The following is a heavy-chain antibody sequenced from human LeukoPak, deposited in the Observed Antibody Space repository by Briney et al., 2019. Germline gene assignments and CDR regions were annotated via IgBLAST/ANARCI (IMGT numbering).Heavy chain of an antibody. CDR2: IYHSGST. CDR3: ARLNYDRTSVS. CDR1: GYSISSGYY. Sequence: SETLSLTCAVSGYSISSGYYWGWIRQPPGKGLEWIGSIYHSGSTYYNPSLKSRVTISVDTSKNQFSLKLSSVTAADTAVSYCARLNYDRTSVSWGQGTLVTVSS. D-gene: IGHD3-3*01. J-gene: IGHJ5*02. V-gene: IGHV4-38-2*01.